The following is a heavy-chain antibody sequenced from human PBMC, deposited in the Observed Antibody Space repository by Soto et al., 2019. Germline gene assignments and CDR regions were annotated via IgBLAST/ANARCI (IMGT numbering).Heavy chain of an antibody. Sequence: PSETLSLTCTVSGGSISSYYWSWIRQPPGKGLEWIGYIYYSGSTNYNPSLKGRVTISVDTSKNQFSLKLSSVTAADTAVYYCARWLGYCSSTSCYAYFDYWGQGTLVTVSS. V-gene: IGHV4-59*08. CDR2: IYYSGST. J-gene: IGHJ4*02. D-gene: IGHD2-2*01. CDR3: ARWLGYCSSTSCYAYFDY. CDR1: GGSISSYY.